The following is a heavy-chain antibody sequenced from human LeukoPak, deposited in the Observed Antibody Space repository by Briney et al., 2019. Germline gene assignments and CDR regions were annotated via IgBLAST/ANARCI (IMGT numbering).Heavy chain of an antibody. CDR2: IYSDGST. CDR1: GFTVSSNY. D-gene: IGHD5-18*01. J-gene: IGHJ4*02. V-gene: IGHV3-66*01. CDR3: ARATRGYSYILDY. Sequence: GGSLRLSCAASGFTVSSNYMSWVRQAPGKGLEWVSTIYSDGSTYYADSMKGRFTFSRDTSKNTLYLQMNSLRVEDTAVYYCARATRGYSYILDYWGQGTLVTVSS.